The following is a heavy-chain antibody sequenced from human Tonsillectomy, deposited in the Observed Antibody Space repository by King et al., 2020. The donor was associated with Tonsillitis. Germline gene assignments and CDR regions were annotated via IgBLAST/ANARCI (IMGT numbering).Heavy chain of an antibody. CDR3: ARGRGYSGYNPF. D-gene: IGHD5-12*01. V-gene: IGHV3-7*01. CDR2: IKQDGSEK. CDR1: GFTFSSYW. Sequence: EVQLVESGGGLVQPGGSLRLSCAASGFTFSSYWMSWVRQAPRKGLEWGANIKQDGSEKNYVDSVKGRFTISRDNAKNSLYLQMNSLRAEDTAVYYCARGRGYSGYNPFWGQGTLVTVSS. J-gene: IGHJ4*02.